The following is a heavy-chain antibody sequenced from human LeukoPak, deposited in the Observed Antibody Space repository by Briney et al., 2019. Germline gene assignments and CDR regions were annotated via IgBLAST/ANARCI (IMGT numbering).Heavy chain of an antibody. CDR1: GYTFTGYH. CDR3: ASSGGNSVHYFDY. D-gene: IGHD4-23*01. CDR2: INPNTGDT. V-gene: IGHV1-2*02. J-gene: IGHJ4*02. Sequence: LRASVNVSCKASGYTFTGYHMHWVRQAPGQGLEWMGRINPNTGDTNFAQNFQGRVNMTRDTSITTAYMELSRLRSDDTAVYYCASSGGNSVHYFDYWGQGTLVTVSS.